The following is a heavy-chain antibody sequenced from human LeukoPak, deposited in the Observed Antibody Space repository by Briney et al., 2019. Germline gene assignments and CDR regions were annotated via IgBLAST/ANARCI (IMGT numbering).Heavy chain of an antibody. D-gene: IGHD3-16*01. CDR3: ARDGFGTGSN. CDR2: IKSDGRST. CDR1: GFTFSNYW. V-gene: IGHV3-74*01. Sequence: SGGSLRLSCAASGFTFSNYWMHWVRQAPEKGLVRVSRIKSDGRSTSYADSVKGRFTTSRDNAKNTLYLQMNSLRAEDTAVYYCARDGFGTGSNWGQGTLVTVSS. J-gene: IGHJ4*02.